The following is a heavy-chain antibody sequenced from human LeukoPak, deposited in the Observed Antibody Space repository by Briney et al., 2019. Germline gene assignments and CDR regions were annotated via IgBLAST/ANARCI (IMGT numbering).Heavy chain of an antibody. J-gene: IGHJ4*02. CDR1: GFTVSSNY. V-gene: IGHV3-53*05. Sequence: GGSLRLSCAASGFTVSSNYMSWVRQAPGKGLEWVSVIYSGGSTYYTDSVKGRFTISKDNSKNMLYLQMNSLRAEDTAVYYCAKDDPFQYYFDYWGQGTLVTVSS. CDR3: AKDDPFQYYFDY. CDR2: IYSGGST.